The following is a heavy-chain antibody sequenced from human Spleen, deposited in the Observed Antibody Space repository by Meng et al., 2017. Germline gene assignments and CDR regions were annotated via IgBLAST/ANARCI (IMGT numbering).Heavy chain of an antibody. D-gene: IGHD4-23*01. CDR1: GYTFTSKD. CDR2: MNPKNGDT. V-gene: IGHV1-8*01. CDR3: ASGDYGGNWGY. J-gene: IGHJ4*02. Sequence: QVPLVQSGAEVKKPGASVKVSCKASGYTFTSKDINWLRQATGQGLEWMGWMNPKNGDTGYAQKFQGRVSMTRNTSISTVYMELSSLRSEDTAVYYCASGDYGGNWGYWGQGTLVTVSS.